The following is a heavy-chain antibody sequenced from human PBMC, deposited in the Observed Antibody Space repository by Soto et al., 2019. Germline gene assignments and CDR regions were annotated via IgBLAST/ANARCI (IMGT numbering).Heavy chain of an antibody. CDR1: GFTVSAKY. Sequence: EMQLVETGGGLIQPGGSLTLSCAASGFTVSAKYMHWVRQAPGKGLEWVSLTYTGGNTYYATSVRGRFTVSRDISKNTLYLQMNSLSAEDTAVYYCATEGYPYGFDYWGQGSLVTVSS. V-gene: IGHV3-53*02. CDR2: TYTGGNT. CDR3: ATEGYPYGFDY. J-gene: IGHJ4*02. D-gene: IGHD3-10*01.